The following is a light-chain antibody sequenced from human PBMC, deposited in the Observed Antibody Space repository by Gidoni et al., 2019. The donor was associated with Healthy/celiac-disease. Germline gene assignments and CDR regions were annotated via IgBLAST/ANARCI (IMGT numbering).Light chain of an antibody. V-gene: IGKV3-11*01. CDR2: DAS. Sequence: DIVLTQSLATLSLSPGERATLSCRASQSVSSYLAWYQQKPGQAPRLLIYDASNRATGIPARFSGSGSGTDFTLTISSLEPEDFAVYYCQQRRHWPFTFGQGTRLEIK. J-gene: IGKJ5*01. CDR3: QQRRHWPFT. CDR1: QSVSSY.